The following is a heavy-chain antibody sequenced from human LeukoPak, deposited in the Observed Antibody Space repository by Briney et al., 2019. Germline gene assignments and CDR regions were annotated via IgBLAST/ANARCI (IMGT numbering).Heavy chain of an antibody. D-gene: IGHD2-15*01. CDR2: INPNSGGT. Sequence: GASVKVTCQATVYTYTGYYMHWVGQARCQGLAWMGWINPNSGGTNYAQKVQGRVSMTRDTYICTAYMELSRLRSDDADVYDCARDPAYCSGGSFYSGWFGPWGQGTLVTVSS. V-gene: IGHV1-2*02. CDR1: VYTYTGYY. J-gene: IGHJ5*02. CDR3: ARDPAYCSGGSFYSGWFGP.